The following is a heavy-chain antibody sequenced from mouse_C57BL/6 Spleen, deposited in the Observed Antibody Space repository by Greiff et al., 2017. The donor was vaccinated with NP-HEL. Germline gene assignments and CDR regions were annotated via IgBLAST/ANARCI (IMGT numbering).Heavy chain of an antibody. Sequence: EVQLVESGGDLVKPGGSLKLSCAASGFTFSSYGMSWVRQTPDKRLEWVATISSGGSYTYYPDSVKGRFTISRDNAKNTLYLQMSSLKSEDTAMYYCARQRDYYGSSYGAMDYWGQGTSVTVSS. J-gene: IGHJ4*01. V-gene: IGHV5-6*01. CDR2: ISSGGSYT. CDR1: GFTFSSYG. D-gene: IGHD1-1*01. CDR3: ARQRDYYGSSYGAMDY.